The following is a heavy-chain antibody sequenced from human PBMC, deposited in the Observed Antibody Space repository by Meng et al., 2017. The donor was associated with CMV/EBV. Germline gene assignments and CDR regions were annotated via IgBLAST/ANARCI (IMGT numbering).Heavy chain of an antibody. CDR3: AKDSYPGGGSGPRWFDY. CDR1: GFTFSSYG. Sequence: LTRAASGFTFSSYGMHWVRQAPGKGLEWVAVIWYDGSNKYYADSVKGRFTISRDKSKNTLYLQMNSLRAEDTAVYYCAKDSYPGGGSGPRWFDYWGQGTLVTVSS. D-gene: IGHD3-3*01. J-gene: IGHJ4*02. CDR2: IWYDGSNK. V-gene: IGHV3-33*03.